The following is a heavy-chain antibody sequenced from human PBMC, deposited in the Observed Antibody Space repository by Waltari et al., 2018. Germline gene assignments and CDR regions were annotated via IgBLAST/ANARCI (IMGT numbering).Heavy chain of an antibody. J-gene: IGHJ3*02. CDR3: ARGHRRGGDAFDI. D-gene: IGHD3-10*01. CDR2: INAGNGNT. Sequence: QVQLVQSGAEVKKPGASVKVSCKASGYTFTSYAMHWVRQAPGQRLEWMGWINAGNGNTKYSQKFQGRVTITRDTSASTAYMELSSLRSEDTAVYYCARGHRRGGDAFDIWGQGTMVTVSS. CDR1: GYTFTSYA. V-gene: IGHV1-3*01.